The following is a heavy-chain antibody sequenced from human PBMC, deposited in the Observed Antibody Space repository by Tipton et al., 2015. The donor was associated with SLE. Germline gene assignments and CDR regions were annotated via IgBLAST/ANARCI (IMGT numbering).Heavy chain of an antibody. D-gene: IGHD4-17*01. CDR1: GIKFDDYG. CDR3: TKDRDSGDYANDAFDV. J-gene: IGHJ3*01. V-gene: IGHV3-9*01. Sequence: RSLRLSCVASGIKFDDYGMNWVRQAPGKGLEWVATINWNSGSIDYADSVRGRFTISRDNGKNSLYLQMDSLRLDDTALYYCTKDRDSGDYANDAFDVWGPGTMVTVSS. CDR2: INWNSGSI.